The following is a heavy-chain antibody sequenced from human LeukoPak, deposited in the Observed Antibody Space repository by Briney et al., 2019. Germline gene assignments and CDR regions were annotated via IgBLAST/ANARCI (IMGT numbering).Heavy chain of an antibody. CDR2: INPNSGGT. V-gene: IGHV1-2*02. CDR1: GYTFTGYY. Sequence: ASVKVSCKASGYTFTGYYMHWVRQAPGQGLEWMGWINPNSGGTNYAQKFQGRVTMTRDTSISTAYMELSRPRSDDTAVYYCAGLLGYCSGGSCPNYYYYGMDVWGQGTTVTVSS. J-gene: IGHJ6*02. CDR3: AGLLGYCSGGSCPNYYYYGMDV. D-gene: IGHD2-15*01.